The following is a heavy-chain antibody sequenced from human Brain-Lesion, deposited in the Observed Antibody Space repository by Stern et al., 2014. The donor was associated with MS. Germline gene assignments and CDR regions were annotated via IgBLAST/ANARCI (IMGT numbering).Heavy chain of an antibody. V-gene: IGHV4-4*02. J-gene: IGHJ4*02. CDR3: ARFPASRPHVFDS. CDR1: GGSISSSNW. CDR2: SDHSGST. D-gene: IGHD6-13*01. Sequence: VQLVESGPGLVKPSGTLSLTCAVSGGSISSSNWWSWVRQSPGKGLEWIGESDHSGSTIYNPSLKSRVTVSVDKSKNRFSLTLSSVTAADTAVYFCARFPASRPHVFDSWGQGTLVTVSS.